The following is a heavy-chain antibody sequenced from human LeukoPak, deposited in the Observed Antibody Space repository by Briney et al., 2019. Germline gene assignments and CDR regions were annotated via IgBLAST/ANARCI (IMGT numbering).Heavy chain of an antibody. CDR2: ISAYNGKT. J-gene: IGHJ4*02. CDR1: GYTFTSYG. Sequence: ASVKVSCKASGYTFTSYGISWVRQAPGQGLEWMGWISAYNGKTNYAQKRQGRVTMTTDTSTSTAYMELRSLRSDDTAVYYCARHIAYYYDSSGYPWFDIVPDYFDYWGQGTLVTVSS. D-gene: IGHD3-22*01. CDR3: ARHIAYYYDSSGYPWFDIVPDYFDY. V-gene: IGHV1-18*01.